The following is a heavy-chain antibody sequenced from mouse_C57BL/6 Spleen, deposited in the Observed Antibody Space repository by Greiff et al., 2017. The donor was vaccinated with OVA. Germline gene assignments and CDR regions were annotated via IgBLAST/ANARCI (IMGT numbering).Heavy chain of an antibody. CDR2: IYPGSGST. D-gene: IGHD1-1*01. V-gene: IGHV1-55*01. Sequence: KQRPGQGLEWIGDIYPGSGSTNYNEKFKSKATLTVDTSSSTAYMQLSSLTSEDSAVYYCARKGAGYGSSWAMDYWGQGTSVTVSS. J-gene: IGHJ4*01. CDR3: ARKGAGYGSSWAMDY.